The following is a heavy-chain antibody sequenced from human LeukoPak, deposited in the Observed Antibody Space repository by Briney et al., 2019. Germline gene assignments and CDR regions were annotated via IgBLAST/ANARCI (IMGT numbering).Heavy chain of an antibody. CDR3: TRERYWRDGYNTGYYYGMDV. CDR1: GFIFGNAW. V-gene: IGHV3-15*07. J-gene: IGHJ6*02. CDR2: IKSKIDGGTT. D-gene: IGHD5-24*01. Sequence: PGGSLRLSCAASGFIFGNAWMNWVRQPPGKGLEWVGHIKSKIDGGTTEYAAPVKGRFTISRDDSKNTLYLQINSLKTEDTAVYYCTRERYWRDGYNTGYYYGMDVWGQGTTVTVS.